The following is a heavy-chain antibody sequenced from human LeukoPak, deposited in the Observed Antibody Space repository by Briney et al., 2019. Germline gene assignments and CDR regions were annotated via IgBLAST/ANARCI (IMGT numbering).Heavy chain of an antibody. CDR3: AKDVVVVVVAATVNYFDY. CDR1: GFTFSSYA. CDR2: VSGSGGST. V-gene: IGHV3-23*01. J-gene: IGHJ4*02. Sequence: GGSLRLSCAASGFTFSSYAMSWVRQAPGKGLEWVSAVSGSGGSTYYADSVKGRFTISRDNSKNTLYLQMNSLRAEDTAVYYCAKDVVVVVVAATVNYFDYWGQGTLVTVSS. D-gene: IGHD2-15*01.